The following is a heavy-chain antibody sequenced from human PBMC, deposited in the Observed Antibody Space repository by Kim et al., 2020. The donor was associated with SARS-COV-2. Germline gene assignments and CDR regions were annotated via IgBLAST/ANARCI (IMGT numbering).Heavy chain of an antibody. CDR1: GGSISSSNW. D-gene: IGHD3-9*01. Sequence: SETLSLTCAVSGGSISSSNWWSWVRQPPGKGLEWIGEIYHSGSTNYNPSLKSRVTISVDKSKNQFSLKLSSVTAADTAVYYCARKEGDILTGGAFDIWGQGTMVTVSS. CDR2: IYHSGST. CDR3: ARKEGDILTGGAFDI. J-gene: IGHJ3*02. V-gene: IGHV4-4*02.